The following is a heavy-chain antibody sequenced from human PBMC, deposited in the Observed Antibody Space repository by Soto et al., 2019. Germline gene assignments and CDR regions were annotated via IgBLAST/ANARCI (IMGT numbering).Heavy chain of an antibody. Sequence: CTASGGTISSYAISWVRQAPGQGLEWMGGIIPIFGTANYAQKFQGRVTITRDTSASTAYMELSSLRSEDTAVYYCAREDFDGSSTSCYSTVVFRGQGTVVT. CDR1: GGTISSYA. D-gene: IGHD2-2*02. J-gene: IGHJ4*02. V-gene: IGHV1-69*05. CDR2: IIPIFGTA. CDR3: AREDFDGSSTSCYSTVVF.